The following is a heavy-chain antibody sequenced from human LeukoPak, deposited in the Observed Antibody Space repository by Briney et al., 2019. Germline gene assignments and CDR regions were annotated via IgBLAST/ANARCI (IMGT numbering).Heavy chain of an antibody. Sequence: ASVTVSCKASGYTFTCYYMHWVRQAPGQGLEWMGWINPNSGNTGYAQKFQGRVTMTRNTSISTAYMELSSLRSEDTAVYYCARRAYGSGSYRGYYYYYMDVWGKGTTVTISS. V-gene: IGHV1-8*02. CDR2: INPNSGNT. J-gene: IGHJ6*03. CDR1: GYTFTCYY. CDR3: ARRAYGSGSYRGYYYYYMDV. D-gene: IGHD3-10*01.